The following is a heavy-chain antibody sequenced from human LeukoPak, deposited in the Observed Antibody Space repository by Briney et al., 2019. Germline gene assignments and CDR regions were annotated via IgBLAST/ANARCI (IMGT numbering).Heavy chain of an antibody. V-gene: IGHV4-4*02. CDR3: SKESGSFCPFGF. CDR2: ISLSGLT. CDR1: GGSIRSTNW. Sequence: SGTLSLTCGVSGGSIRSTNWWCWVRQPPGQGLEWIGEISLSGLTNYNPSLKSRVTMSLDRSKNHLSLHLTSVTAADTAVYFCSKESGSFCPFGFWGQGILVTVSS. J-gene: IGHJ4*02. D-gene: IGHD1-26*01.